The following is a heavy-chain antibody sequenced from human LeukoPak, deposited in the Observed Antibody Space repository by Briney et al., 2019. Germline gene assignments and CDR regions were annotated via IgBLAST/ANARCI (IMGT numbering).Heavy chain of an antibody. V-gene: IGHV6-1*01. J-gene: IGHJ6*03. D-gene: IGHD6-13*01. CDR3: ARGEAAAISFYFYYYMDV. Sequence: SQTLSLTCAISGDSVSSNSATWNWVRQSPSRGLEWLGRTYYRSKWYSDYALSLTSRITISPDTSRNQFSLQLKSVTPEDTAIYYCARGEAAAISFYFYYYMDVWDKGTTVTVSS. CDR2: TYYRSKWYS. CDR1: GDSVSSNSAT.